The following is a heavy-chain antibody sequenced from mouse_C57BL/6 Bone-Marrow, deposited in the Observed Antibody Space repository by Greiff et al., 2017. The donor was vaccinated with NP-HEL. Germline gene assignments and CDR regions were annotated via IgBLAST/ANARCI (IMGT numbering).Heavy chain of an antibody. CDR3: ARGYRGNYYAMDY. CDR2: IYPGDGDT. D-gene: IGHD2-12*01. J-gene: IGHJ4*01. V-gene: IGHV1-80*01. CDR1: GYAFSSYW. Sequence: VQLQQSGAELVKPGASVKISCKASGYAFSSYWMNWVKQRPGKGLEWIGQIYPGDGDTNYNGKFKGKATLTADNSSSTAYMQLSSLTSEDSAFYFCARGYRGNYYAMDYWGQGTSVTVSS.